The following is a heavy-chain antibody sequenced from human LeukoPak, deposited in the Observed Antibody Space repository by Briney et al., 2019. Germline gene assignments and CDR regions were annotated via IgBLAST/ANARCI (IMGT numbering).Heavy chain of an antibody. CDR1: GVSFSGYY. J-gene: IGHJ4*02. Sequence: SETLSLTCAVYGVSFSGYYWSWIRQPPGKGLEWIGEINHSGSTNYNPSLKSRVTISVDTSKNQFSLKLSSVTAADTAVYYCARSPITMVRGVRFDYWGQGTLVTVSS. CDR3: ARSPITMVRGVRFDY. V-gene: IGHV4-34*01. CDR2: INHSGST. D-gene: IGHD3-10*01.